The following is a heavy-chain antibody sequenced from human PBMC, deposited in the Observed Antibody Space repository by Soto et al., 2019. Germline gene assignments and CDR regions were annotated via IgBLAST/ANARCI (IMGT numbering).Heavy chain of an antibody. CDR1: GGTFSSYA. D-gene: IGHD3-3*01. CDR2: IIPIFGTA. V-gene: IGHV1-69*13. Sequence: SVEVSCEASGGTFSSYAISWVRQAPGKGLAGMGGIIPIFGTANYAQKFQGRVTITADESKSTASMELSRLRSEDKGVYYCTRDSPPGAPWSAPLPGMYVWGKGTTV. CDR3: TRDSPPGAPWSAPLPGMYV. J-gene: IGHJ6*04.